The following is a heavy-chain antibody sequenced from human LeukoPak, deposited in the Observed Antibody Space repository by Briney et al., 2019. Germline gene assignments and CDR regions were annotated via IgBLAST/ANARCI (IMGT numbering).Heavy chain of an antibody. CDR2: IYHSGRT. CDR1: GGSISSGGYY. D-gene: IGHD5-12*01. Sequence: SQTLSLTCTVSGGSISSGGYYWSWIRQHPGKGLEWIGEIYHSGRTNYNPSLKSRLTISVDKSKNQFSLKLNSITAADTAVYYCSREASSGYALGYWGQGTLVTVSS. V-gene: IGHV4-31*03. J-gene: IGHJ4*02. CDR3: SREASSGYALGY.